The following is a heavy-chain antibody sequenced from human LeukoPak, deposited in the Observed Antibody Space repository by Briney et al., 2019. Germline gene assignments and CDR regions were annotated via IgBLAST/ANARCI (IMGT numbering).Heavy chain of an antibody. J-gene: IGHJ4*02. V-gene: IGHV1-24*01. CDR3: ATDSPYSSYYFDY. CDR1: GYTLTELS. CDR2: FDPEDGET. D-gene: IGHD6-6*01. Sequence: ASVKVSCKVSGYTLTELSMHWVRQAPGKGLEWMGGFDPEDGETIYAQRFQGRVTMTEDTSTDTAYMELSSLRSEDTAVYYCATDSPYSSYYFDYWGQGTLVTVSS.